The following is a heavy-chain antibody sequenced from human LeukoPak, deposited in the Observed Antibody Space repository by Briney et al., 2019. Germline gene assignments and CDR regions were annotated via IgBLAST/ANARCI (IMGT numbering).Heavy chain of an antibody. CDR3: ARGGIAAAGSFDY. CDR1: GFNVSSNY. D-gene: IGHD6-13*01. Sequence: GGSLRLSCAASGFNVSSNYMSWVRQAPGKGLEWVSVIYSGGSTYYAGSVKGRFTISRDNSKNTLYLQMNSLRAEDTAVYYCARGGIAAAGSFDYWGQGTLVTVSS. V-gene: IGHV3-66*02. CDR2: IYSGGST. J-gene: IGHJ4*02.